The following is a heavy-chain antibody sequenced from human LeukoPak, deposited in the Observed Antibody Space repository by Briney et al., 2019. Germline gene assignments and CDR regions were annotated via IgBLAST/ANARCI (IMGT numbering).Heavy chain of an antibody. CDR1: GLTFSSYE. CDR3: ARDSHKFDSSGYYPDAFDI. J-gene: IGHJ3*02. CDR2: ISSSGSSI. Sequence: GGSLRLSCAASGLTFSSYEMNWVRQAPGKGLEWVSYISSSGSSIYYADSVKGRFSISRDNAKKSLYLQMHSLRAEDTAVYYCARDSHKFDSSGYYPDAFDIWGQGTMVTVSS. D-gene: IGHD3-22*01. V-gene: IGHV3-48*03.